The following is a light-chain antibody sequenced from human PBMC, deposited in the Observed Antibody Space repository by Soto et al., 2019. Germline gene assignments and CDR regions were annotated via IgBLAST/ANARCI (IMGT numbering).Light chain of an antibody. J-gene: IGKJ1*01. CDR1: QSVSGD. V-gene: IGKV3-15*01. CDR3: QQYNNWPRT. Sequence: EIVITQSPATLSVSPGERATLSCRASQSVSGDLAWYDQKPGQAPRLLIYGASTRATGIPARFSGSGSGTEFTLTINSLQSEDFAVYYCQQYNNWPRTFGQGTKVDIK. CDR2: GAS.